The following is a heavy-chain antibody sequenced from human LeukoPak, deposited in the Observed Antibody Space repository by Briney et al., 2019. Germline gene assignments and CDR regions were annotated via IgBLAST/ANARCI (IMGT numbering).Heavy chain of an antibody. CDR1: GFTYRRNS. CDR3: ARDLSSGMPGGFDY. CDR2: ISSGSDYL. D-gene: IGHD2-2*01. Sequence: GRSLRLSCVASGFTYRRNSMNWVRQAPGKGLEWVSTISSGSDYLYHADSVRGRFTISRDNARNSLFLQMDDLRAEDTALYYCARDLSSGMPGGFDYWGQGILVTVSS. V-gene: IGHV3-21*01. J-gene: IGHJ4*02.